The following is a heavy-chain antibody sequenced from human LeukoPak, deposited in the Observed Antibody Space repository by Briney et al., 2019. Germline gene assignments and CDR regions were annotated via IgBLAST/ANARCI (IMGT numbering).Heavy chain of an antibody. V-gene: IGHV4-59*01. Sequence: SETLSLTCTVSGGSISSYYWSWIRQPPGKGLEWIGYIYYSGSTNYNPSLKSRVTISVDTSKNQFSLKLSSVTAADTAVYYRALGYQLPYNWFDPWGQGTLVTVSS. D-gene: IGHD2-2*01. CDR1: GGSISSYY. CDR3: ALGYQLPYNWFDP. CDR2: IYYSGST. J-gene: IGHJ5*02.